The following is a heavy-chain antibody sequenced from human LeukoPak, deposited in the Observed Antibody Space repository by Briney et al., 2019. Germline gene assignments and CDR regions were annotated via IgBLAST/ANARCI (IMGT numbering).Heavy chain of an antibody. CDR1: GYTFTGYY. V-gene: IGHV1-2*02. D-gene: IGHD3-22*01. CDR3: ARGYYDSSGRTWAFDI. J-gene: IGHJ3*02. Sequence: ASVKVSCKASGYTFTGYYTHWVRQAPGQGLEWMGWINPNSGGTNYAQKFQGRVTMTRDTSISTAYMELSRLRSDDTAVYYCARGYYDSSGRTWAFDIWGQGTMVTVSS. CDR2: INPNSGGT.